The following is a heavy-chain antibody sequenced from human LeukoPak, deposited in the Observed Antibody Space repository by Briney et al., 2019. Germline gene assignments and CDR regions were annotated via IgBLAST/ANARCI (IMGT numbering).Heavy chain of an antibody. CDR2: FYAGNSHT. V-gene: IGHV5-51*01. CDR3: ARHPDTASCTVGTCYRWYDP. Sequence: GALLMTCSESCGSISSNYWIGWGRQLPAGGLVWMVVFYAGNSHTKYNPSFERLITISADKSISPFYLLLSSLKASDSAMYYCARHPDTASCTVGTCYRWYDPWGQGTLVTVSS. J-gene: IGHJ5*02. D-gene: IGHD2-8*02. CDR1: GSISSNYW.